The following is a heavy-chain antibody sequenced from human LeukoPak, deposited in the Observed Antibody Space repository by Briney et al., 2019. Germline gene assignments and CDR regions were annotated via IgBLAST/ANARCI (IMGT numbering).Heavy chain of an antibody. CDR2: VSYTGRT. Sequence: LETLSLTCTVSGGSLTGNYWSWIRQPPRKRLEGIGYVSYTGRTKYIPTLPSRVTISIATSKSQFSLKLTSVTSADTAVYSCARLLDNDISGDPDTFDVWGQGTTVIVSS. CDR3: ARLLDNDISGDPDTFDV. V-gene: IGHV4-59*01. J-gene: IGHJ3*01. D-gene: IGHD3-22*01. CDR1: GGSLTGNY.